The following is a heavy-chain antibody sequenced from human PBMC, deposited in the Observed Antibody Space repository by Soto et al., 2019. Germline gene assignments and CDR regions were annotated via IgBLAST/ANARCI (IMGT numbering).Heavy chain of an antibody. CDR1: GFTFSSYW. V-gene: IGHV3-21*01. CDR3: ASHTGYSSSWYYYYYGMDV. J-gene: IGHJ6*02. D-gene: IGHD6-13*01. CDR2: ISSSSSYI. Sequence: GGSLRLSCAASGFTFSSYWMSWVRQAPGKGLEWVSSISSSSSYIYYADSVKGRFTISRDNAKNSLYLQMNSLRAEDTVVFYCASHTGYSSSWYYYYYGMDVWGQGTTVTVSS.